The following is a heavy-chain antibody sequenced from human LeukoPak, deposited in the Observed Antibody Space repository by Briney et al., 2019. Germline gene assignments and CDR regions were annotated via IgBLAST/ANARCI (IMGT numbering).Heavy chain of an antibody. D-gene: IGHD6-13*01. V-gene: IGHV3-30*01. Sequence: PGRSLRLSCAASGFTFSSYAMHWVRQAPGKGLEWVAVISYDGSNKYYADSVKGRFTISRDNSKNTLYLQMNSLRAEDTAVYYCHSSSYPTNWFDPWGQGTLVTVSS. CDR1: GFTFSSYA. CDR3: HSSSYPTNWFDP. CDR2: ISYDGSNK. J-gene: IGHJ5*02.